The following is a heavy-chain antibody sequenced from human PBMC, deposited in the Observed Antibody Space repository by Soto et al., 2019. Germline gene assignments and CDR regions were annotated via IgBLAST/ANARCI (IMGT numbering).Heavy chain of an antibody. CDR2: IYYSGST. CDR3: ASVSSARNDYYYYYGLDV. Sequence: QVQLQESGPGLVKPSQTLSLTCTVSGGSISSGDYYWSWIRQPPGKGLEWIGYIYYSGSTYYNPSLKCRVTISVDTSKNQVSLILSSVTAADTAVYYCASVSSARNDYYYYYGLDVWGQGATVTVSS. CDR1: GGSISSGDYY. J-gene: IGHJ6*02. D-gene: IGHD2-2*01. V-gene: IGHV4-30-4*01.